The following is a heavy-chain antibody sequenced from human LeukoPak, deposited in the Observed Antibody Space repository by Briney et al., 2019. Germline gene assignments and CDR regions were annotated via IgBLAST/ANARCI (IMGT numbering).Heavy chain of an antibody. J-gene: IGHJ5*02. CDR1: GFTFTTYW. D-gene: IGHD3-10*01. CDR2: IMQDGSEK. CDR3: ARPLMYYYGSETYFWFDP. V-gene: IGHV3-7*01. Sequence: GGSLRLSCEASGFTFTTYWMGWVRQAPGKGLEWVANIMQDGSEKYYVDSVKGRFTISRDNAKNSLSLQMNSLRAEDTAVYYCARPLMYYYGSETYFWFDPWGQGTLVTVSS.